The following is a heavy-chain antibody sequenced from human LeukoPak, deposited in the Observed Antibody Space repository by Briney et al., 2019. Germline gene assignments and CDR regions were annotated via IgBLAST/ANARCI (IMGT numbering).Heavy chain of an antibody. CDR1: GFTFSSHW. Sequence: GGSLRLSCTVCGFTFSSHWMSWVRQAPGKGLELVANIKQDGREKYYVDSVKGRFTISRGNAKNSLYLQVSSLRDEDTAVYYCARVWWDSSYWYFDHWGRGTLVTVSS. CDR3: ARVWWDSSYWYFDH. J-gene: IGHJ2*01. CDR2: IKQDGREK. V-gene: IGHV3-7*05. D-gene: IGHD1-26*01.